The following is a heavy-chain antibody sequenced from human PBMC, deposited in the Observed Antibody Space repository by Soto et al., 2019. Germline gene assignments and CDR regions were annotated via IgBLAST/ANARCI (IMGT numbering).Heavy chain of an antibody. CDR1: GGSISSSSYY. CDR3: ARRYCTNGVCLFDY. V-gene: IGHV4-39*01. J-gene: IGHJ4*02. CDR2: IYYSGST. D-gene: IGHD2-8*01. Sequence: QLQLQESGPGLVKPSETLSLTCTVSGGSISSSSYYWGWIRQPPGKGREWIGSIYYSGSTYYNPSLKSRVTISVDTSKNQFSLKLSSVTAADTAVYYCARRYCTNGVCLFDYWGQGTLVTVSS.